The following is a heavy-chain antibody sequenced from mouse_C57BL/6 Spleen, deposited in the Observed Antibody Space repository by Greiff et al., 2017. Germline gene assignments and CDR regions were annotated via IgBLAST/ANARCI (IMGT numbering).Heavy chain of an antibody. D-gene: IGHD1-1*01. CDR1: GYTFTDYN. V-gene: IGHV1-18*01. CDR2: INPNNGGT. CDR3: ARGPTVVATPYYYAMDY. Sequence: VQLQQSGPELVKPGASVKIPCKASGYTFTDYNMDWVKQSHGKSLEWIGDINPNNGGTIYNQKFKGKATLTVDKSSSTAYMELRSLTSEDTAVYYCARGPTVVATPYYYAMDYWGQGTSVTVSS. J-gene: IGHJ4*01.